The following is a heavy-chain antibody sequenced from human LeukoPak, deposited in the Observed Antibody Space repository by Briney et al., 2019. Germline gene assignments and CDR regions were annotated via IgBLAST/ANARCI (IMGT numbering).Heavy chain of an antibody. CDR2: VNPADSET. V-gene: IGHV5-51*01. D-gene: IGHD2-15*01. CDR3: ARQETSASDAFDL. J-gene: IGHJ3*01. Sequence: GESLKISCKGSGYSFTTYWIGWVRQMPGKGLEWMGIVNPADSETRYSPSFQGQVTFSADKSISTAYLQWSSLKASDTVMYYCARQETSASDAFDLWGQGTMVTVSS. CDR1: GYSFTTYW.